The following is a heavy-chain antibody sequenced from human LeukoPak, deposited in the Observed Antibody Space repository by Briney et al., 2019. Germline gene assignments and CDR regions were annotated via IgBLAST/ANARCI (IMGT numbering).Heavy chain of an antibody. CDR1: GFTFSSYA. V-gene: IGHV3-23*01. Sequence: GGSLRLSCAASGFTFSSYAMSWVRQAPGKGLEWVSGISGSGGSTYYADSVKGRFTISRDNSKNTLYLQMNSLRAEDTAAYYCAKASGCSYGYYMDVWGKGTTVTVSS. D-gene: IGHD5-18*01. CDR3: AKASGCSYGYYMDV. J-gene: IGHJ6*03. CDR2: ISGSGGST.